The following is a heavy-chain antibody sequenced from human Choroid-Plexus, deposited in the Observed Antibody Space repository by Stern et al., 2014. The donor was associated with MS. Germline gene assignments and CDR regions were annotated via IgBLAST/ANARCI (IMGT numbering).Heavy chain of an antibody. CDR3: AKDRQYLTYFFDH. CDR1: GFTFGSCA. CDR2: VSYDGSNK. V-gene: IGHV3-30*18. D-gene: IGHD2/OR15-2a*01. J-gene: IGHJ5*02. Sequence: QVQLVQSGGGVVQPGRPLRLSCVASGFTFGSCAMHWVRQAPGKGLEWGGGVSYDGSNKYYADSVKGLFTISRDNSQNTLYMQMSSLRPEDTAVYYCAKDRQYLTYFFDHWGQGSLVTVSS.